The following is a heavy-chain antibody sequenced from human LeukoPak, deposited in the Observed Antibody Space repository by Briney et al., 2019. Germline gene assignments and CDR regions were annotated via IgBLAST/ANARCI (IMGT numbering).Heavy chain of an antibody. V-gene: IGHV3-23*01. CDR3: AKDVTLLTSPPFDP. J-gene: IGHJ5*02. CDR1: GFTFSSYA. Sequence: GGSLRLSCAASGFTFSSYAMSWVRQAPGKGLEWVSAISGSGGSTYYADSVKGRFTTSRDNSKNTLYLQMNSLRAEDTAVYYCAKDVTLLTSPPFDPWGQGTLVTVSS. D-gene: IGHD2-15*01. CDR2: ISGSGGST.